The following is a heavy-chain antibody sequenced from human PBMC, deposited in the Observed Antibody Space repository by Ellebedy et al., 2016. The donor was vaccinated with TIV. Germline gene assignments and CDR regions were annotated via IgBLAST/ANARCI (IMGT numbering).Heavy chain of an antibody. CDR3: AGGLPVPGYNHYYTMDV. CDR2: LKPDGSGE. V-gene: IGHV3-7*01. J-gene: IGHJ6*02. D-gene: IGHD1-14*01. Sequence: PGGSLRLSCAASESTFANYYMGWVSQSPGKGLEWVANLKPDGSGEKYVDSVKGRFTISRDNAKNAVFLQMSSLRAEDTAVYYCAGGLPVPGYNHYYTMDVWGQGTTVTVSS. CDR1: ESTFANYY.